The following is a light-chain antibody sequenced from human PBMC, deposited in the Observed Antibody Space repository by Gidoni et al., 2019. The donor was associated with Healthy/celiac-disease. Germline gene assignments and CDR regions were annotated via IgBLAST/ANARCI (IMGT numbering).Light chain of an antibody. CDR1: QSISSY. J-gene: IGKJ2*01. CDR3: QQSYSTPYT. V-gene: IGKV1-39*01. Sequence: DIQMTQSPSYLSASVGDRVTITCRASQSISSYLNWYQQKPGKAPKLLIYAASSLQSGVPSRFSGSGSCTDVILTISSLQPEDVATYYCQQSYSTPYTFGQGTKLEIK. CDR2: AAS.